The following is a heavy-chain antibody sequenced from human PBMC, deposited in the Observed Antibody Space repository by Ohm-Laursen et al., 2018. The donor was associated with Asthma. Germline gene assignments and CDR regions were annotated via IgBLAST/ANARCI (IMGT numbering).Heavy chain of an antibody. CDR2: IYYNGFT. V-gene: IGHV4-31*03. CDR3: ARSGTYSNDWFDP. CDR1: GASIGSGGYY. Sequence: SDTLSLTCTVSGASIGSGGYYWSWIRQHPGKGLEWIAYIYYNGFTNYNPSLKSRVTISVDTSKNQFSLNLNSVSATDTAVYFCARSGTYSNDWFDPWGQGTLVIVSS. J-gene: IGHJ5*02. D-gene: IGHD1-26*01.